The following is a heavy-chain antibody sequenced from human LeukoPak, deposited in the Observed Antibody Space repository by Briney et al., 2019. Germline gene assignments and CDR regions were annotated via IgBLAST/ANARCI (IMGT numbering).Heavy chain of an antibody. V-gene: IGHV3-11*01. CDR2: ISSSGSTI. Sequence: LSLTCAVYGGSFSGYYWSWIRQAPGKGLEWVSYISSSGSTIYYADSVKGRFTISRDNAKNSLYLQMNSLRAEDTAVYYCAREGGWARGSEAFDIWGQGTMVTVSS. D-gene: IGHD6-19*01. CDR3: AREGGWARGSEAFDI. CDR1: GGSFSGYY. J-gene: IGHJ3*02.